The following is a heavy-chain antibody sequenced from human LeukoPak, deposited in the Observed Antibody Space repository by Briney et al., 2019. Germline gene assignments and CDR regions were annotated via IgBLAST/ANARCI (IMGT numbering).Heavy chain of an antibody. CDR3: AKGPQLFSGYHPDY. CDR2: ITGSDSST. J-gene: IGHJ4*02. D-gene: IGHD3-22*01. CDR1: GFTFSSSA. Sequence: PGGSLRLSCAASGFTFSSSAMTWVRQGPGKGLEWVSTITGSDSSTYYADSVKGRFTISRDFFKNTVHLQMNSLGVEDTAIYYCAKGPQLFSGYHPDYWGQGTLVTVSS. V-gene: IGHV3-23*01.